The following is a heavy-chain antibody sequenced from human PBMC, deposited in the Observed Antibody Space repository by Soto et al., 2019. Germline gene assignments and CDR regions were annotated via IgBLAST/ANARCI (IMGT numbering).Heavy chain of an antibody. CDR1: GFTFSSYA. J-gene: IGHJ2*01. V-gene: IGHV3-23*01. Sequence: EVQLLESGGGLVQPGGSLRLSCAASGFTFSSYAMSWVRQAPGKGLEWVSAISGSGGSTYYADSVKGRFTISRDNSKNTLYLQVNSLRAEDTAVYYCAKDRVVVVTARCWYFDLWGRGTLVTVSS. D-gene: IGHD2-21*02. CDR3: AKDRVVVVTARCWYFDL. CDR2: ISGSGGST.